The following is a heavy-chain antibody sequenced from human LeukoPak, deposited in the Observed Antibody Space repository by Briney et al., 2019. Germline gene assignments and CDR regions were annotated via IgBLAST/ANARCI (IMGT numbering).Heavy chain of an antibody. CDR3: ACRDLTSTWSFP. Sequence: GESLKISCQGFGYSFTSYWIGWVRQMPGKGMEWMGVIYPGDSRIRYNPSFQGQVTISVDKSISTAYLQWVSLKASDTAMYYCACRDLTSTWSFPWGQGTLVTVSS. V-gene: IGHV5-51*01. CDR1: GYSFTSYW. D-gene: IGHD6-13*01. J-gene: IGHJ5*02. CDR2: IYPGDSRI.